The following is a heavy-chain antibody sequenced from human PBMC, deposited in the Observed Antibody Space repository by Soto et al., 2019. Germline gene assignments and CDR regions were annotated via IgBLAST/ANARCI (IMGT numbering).Heavy chain of an antibody. Sequence: GASVKVSCKASGGPFSSYAISWVRQAPGQGLEWMGGIIPIFGTANYAQKFQGRVTITADKSTSTAYMELSSLRSEDTAVYSCASVGPRYYYDSSGYYSRWGQVTLVTVSS. CDR1: GGPFSSYA. CDR2: IIPIFGTA. V-gene: IGHV1-69*06. J-gene: IGHJ4*02. D-gene: IGHD3-22*01. CDR3: ASVGPRYYYDSSGYYSR.